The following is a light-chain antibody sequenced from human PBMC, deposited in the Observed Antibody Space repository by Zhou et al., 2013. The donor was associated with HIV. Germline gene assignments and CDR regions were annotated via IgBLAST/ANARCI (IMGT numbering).Light chain of an antibody. V-gene: IGKV3-15*01. CDR3: QQYDNWPPVT. Sequence: EIVMTQSPATLSVSPGERATLSCRASQNIRSSLAWYQQKPGQAPRLLIYGASSRATGVPARFSGSGSGTDFTLIISSLQSEDFAVYYCQQYDNWPPVTFGGGTKVEIK. J-gene: IGKJ4*01. CDR1: QNIRSS. CDR2: GAS.